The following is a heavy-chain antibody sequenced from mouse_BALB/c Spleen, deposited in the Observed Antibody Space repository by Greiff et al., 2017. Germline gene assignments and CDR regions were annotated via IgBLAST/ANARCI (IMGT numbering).Heavy chain of an antibody. D-gene: IGHD2-1*01. CDR1: GFSLTSYG. Sequence: VKLQESGPGLVQPSQSLSITCTVSGFSLTSYGVHWVRQSPGKGLEWLGVIWSGGSTDYNAAFISRLSISKDNSKSQVFFKMNSLQANDTAIYYCARGNPWFAYWGQGTLVTVSA. V-gene: IGHV2-2*02. J-gene: IGHJ3*01. CDR3: ARGNPWFAY. CDR2: IWSGGST.